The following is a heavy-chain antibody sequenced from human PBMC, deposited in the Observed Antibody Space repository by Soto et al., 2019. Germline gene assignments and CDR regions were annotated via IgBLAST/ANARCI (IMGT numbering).Heavy chain of an antibody. CDR3: ARASYCSSTSCPEDWFDP. CDR2: INAGNGNT. J-gene: IGHJ5*02. D-gene: IGHD2-2*01. V-gene: IGHV1-3*01. Sequence: QVPLVQSGAEVKKPGASVKVSCKASGYTFTSYAMHWVRQAPGQRLEWMGWINAGNGNTKYSQKFQGRVTITRDTSASTAYMELSSLRSEDTAVYYCARASYCSSTSCPEDWFDPWGQGTLVTVSS. CDR1: GYTFTSYA.